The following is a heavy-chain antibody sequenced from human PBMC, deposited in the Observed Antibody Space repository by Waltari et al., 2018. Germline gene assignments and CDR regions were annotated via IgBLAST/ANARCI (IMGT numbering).Heavy chain of an antibody. Sequence: QLQLQESGPGLVKPSETLSLTCTVSGGSISSSSYYWGWIRQPPGKGLEWIGSIYYSGSTYYNPSLKSRVTISVDTSKNQFSLKLSSVTAADTAVYYCARAYSGSFYYYYGMDVWGQGTTVTVSS. CDR1: GGSISSSSYY. V-gene: IGHV4-39*07. CDR3: ARAYSGSFYYYYGMDV. CDR2: IYYSGST. D-gene: IGHD1-26*01. J-gene: IGHJ6*02.